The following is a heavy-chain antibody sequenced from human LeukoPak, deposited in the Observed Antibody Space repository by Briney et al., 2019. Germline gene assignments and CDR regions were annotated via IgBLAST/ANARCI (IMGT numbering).Heavy chain of an antibody. Sequence: SETLSLTCAVYGGSFSGYYWSWIRQPPGKGLEWIGEINHSGSTNYNPSLKSRVTISVDMSKNQFSLKLSSVTAADTAVYYCARGAVLRYFDWLSYYYYMDVWGKGTTVTVSS. CDR1: GGSFSGYY. CDR3: ARGAVLRYFDWLSYYYYMDV. CDR2: INHSGST. D-gene: IGHD3-9*01. V-gene: IGHV4-34*01. J-gene: IGHJ6*03.